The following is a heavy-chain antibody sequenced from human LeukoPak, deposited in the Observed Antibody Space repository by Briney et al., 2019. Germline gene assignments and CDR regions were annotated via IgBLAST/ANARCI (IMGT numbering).Heavy chain of an antibody. V-gene: IGHV3-15*01. CDR2: IKSKIDGGTT. Sequence: GGSLRLSCAASGFTFSNAYMSWVRQAPGKGLECVGRIKSKIDGGTTDYAAPVKDRFTISRDDSRNTVYLQMNSLRAEDTAVYYCAVASSGYYYYDYWGQGTLVTVSS. CDR1: GFTFSNAY. D-gene: IGHD3-22*01. CDR3: AVASSGYYYYDY. J-gene: IGHJ4*02.